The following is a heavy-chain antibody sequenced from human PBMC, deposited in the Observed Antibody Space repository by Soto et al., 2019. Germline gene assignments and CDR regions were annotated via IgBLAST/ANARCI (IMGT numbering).Heavy chain of an antibody. CDR1: GGSISSYY. V-gene: IGHV4-59*01. CDR3: ARVPDGDYVDYFDY. D-gene: IGHD4-17*01. Sequence: SETLSLTCTVSGGSISSYYWSWIRQPPGKGLEWIGYTYYSGSTNYNPSLKSRVTISVDTSKNQSSLKLSSVTAADTAVYYCARVPDGDYVDYFDYWGQGTLVTVSS. J-gene: IGHJ4*02. CDR2: TYYSGST.